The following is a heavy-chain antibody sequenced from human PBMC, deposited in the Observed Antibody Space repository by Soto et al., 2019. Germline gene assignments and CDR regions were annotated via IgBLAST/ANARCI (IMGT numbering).Heavy chain of an antibody. Sequence: SETLSLTCTVSGGSISSSSYYWGWIRQPPGKGLEWIGSIYYSGSTYYNPSLKSRVTISVDTSKNQFSLKLSSVTAADTAVYYCARQGGWSKSLHFDYWGQGTLVTVSS. J-gene: IGHJ4*02. V-gene: IGHV4-39*01. CDR1: GGSISSSSYY. CDR2: IYYSGST. CDR3: ARQGGWSKSLHFDY. D-gene: IGHD6-19*01.